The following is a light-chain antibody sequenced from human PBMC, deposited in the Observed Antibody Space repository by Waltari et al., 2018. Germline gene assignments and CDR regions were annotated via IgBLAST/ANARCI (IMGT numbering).Light chain of an antibody. CDR2: WAS. CDR1: QSLLHRNGNTY. Sequence: EIVMTQSPLSLPVTPGEPASIPCRSSQSLLHRNGNTYLEWFLQRPGQSPQFLIFWASRRASGVPDRFSGYGSGTDFTLNISRVEAEDVGIYYCMQGLQIPWTFGQGTRADIK. V-gene: IGKV2-28*01. CDR3: MQGLQIPWT. J-gene: IGKJ1*01.